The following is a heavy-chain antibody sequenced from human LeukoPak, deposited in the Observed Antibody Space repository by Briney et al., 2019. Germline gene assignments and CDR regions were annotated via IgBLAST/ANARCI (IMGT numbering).Heavy chain of an antibody. Sequence: GGSLRLSCAASGFTFSSYAMSWVRQAPGKGLEWVSAISGSGGSTYYADSVKGRFTISRDNSKNTLYLQMNSLRAEDTGVYYCVKFPIYGAGRPPSDYWGQGALVTVSS. CDR1: GFTFSSYA. V-gene: IGHV3-23*01. CDR2: ISGSGGST. J-gene: IGHJ4*02. CDR3: VKFPIYGAGRPPSDY. D-gene: IGHD3-10*01.